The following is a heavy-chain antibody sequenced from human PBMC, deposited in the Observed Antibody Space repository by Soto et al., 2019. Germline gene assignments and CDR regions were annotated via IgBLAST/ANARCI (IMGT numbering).Heavy chain of an antibody. CDR1: GFSLSASGAS. J-gene: IGHJ5*02. CDR2: IYWNDDK. V-gene: IGHV2-5*01. CDR3: VHRLDVPGLAFDP. Sequence: SGPTLVNPTQTLRLTCAFSGFSLSASGASVGWIHQPPGKALEWLAHIYWNDDKRYSPSLRSRLTISKDTSKNQVVLTFTNMDPADTGTCYCVHRLDVPGLAFDPWGQGTLVTVSS. D-gene: IGHD3-10*02.